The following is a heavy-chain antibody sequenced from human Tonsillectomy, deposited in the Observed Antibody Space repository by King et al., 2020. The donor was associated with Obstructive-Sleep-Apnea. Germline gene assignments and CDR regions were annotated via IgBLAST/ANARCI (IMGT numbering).Heavy chain of an antibody. J-gene: IGHJ4*02. Sequence: PLQESGPGLVKPSETLSLTCTVSGGSISSSSYYWGWIRQPPGKGLEWIGSIYYSGSTYYNPSLKSRVTISVDTSKNQFSLKLSSVTAADTAVYYCATESSGYYAYWGQGTLVTVSS. CDR2: IYYSGST. V-gene: IGHV4-39*07. CDR1: GGSISSSSYY. D-gene: IGHD3-22*01. CDR3: ATESSGYYAY.